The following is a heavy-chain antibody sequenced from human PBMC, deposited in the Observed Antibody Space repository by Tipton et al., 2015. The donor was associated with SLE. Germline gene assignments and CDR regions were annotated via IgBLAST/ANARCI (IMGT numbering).Heavy chain of an antibody. CDR2: IYYSWST. Sequence: TLSLTCTVSGGSISSSSYYWGWIRQPPGKVLEWIGSIYYSWSTYYNPSLKRRVTISVDTSKNQFSLKLSSVTAADTAVYYCARLRHRGYDPYFDYWGQGSLVSVSS. CDR1: GGSISSSSYY. CDR3: ARLRHRGYDPYFDY. D-gene: IGHD5-12*01. J-gene: IGHJ4*02. V-gene: IGHV4-39*07.